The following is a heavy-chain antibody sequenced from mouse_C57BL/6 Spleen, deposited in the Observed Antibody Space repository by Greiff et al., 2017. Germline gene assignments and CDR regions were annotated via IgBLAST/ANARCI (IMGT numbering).Heavy chain of an antibody. CDR1: GYTFTDYY. D-gene: IGHD1-1*01. CDR3: ARGGPTVVATDYAMDY. J-gene: IGHJ4*01. CDR2: INPHNGGT. V-gene: IGHV1-26*01. Sequence: EVQLQQSGPELVKPGASVKISCKASGYTFTDYYMNWVKQSHGKSLEWIGDINPHNGGTSYNQKFKGKATLTVDKSSSTAYMELRSLTSEDSAVYYCARGGPTVVATDYAMDYWGQGTSVTVSS.